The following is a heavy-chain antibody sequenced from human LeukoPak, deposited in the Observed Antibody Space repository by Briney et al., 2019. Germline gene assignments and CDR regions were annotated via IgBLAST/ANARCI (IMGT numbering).Heavy chain of an antibody. V-gene: IGHV3-23*01. CDR2: ISGSGGST. J-gene: IGHJ3*02. CDR1: GFTFSSYG. Sequence: GGSLRLSCAASGFTFSSYGMSWVRQAPGKGLEWVSAISGSGGSTYYADSVKGRFTISRDNSKNTLYLQMNSLRAEDTAVYYCARKGHHDYGDYVEAFDIWGQGTMVTVSS. CDR3: ARKGHHDYGDYVEAFDI. D-gene: IGHD4-17*01.